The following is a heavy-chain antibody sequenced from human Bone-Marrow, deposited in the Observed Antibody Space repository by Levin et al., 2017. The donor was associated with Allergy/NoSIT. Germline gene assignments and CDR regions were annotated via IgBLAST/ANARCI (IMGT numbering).Heavy chain of an antibody. V-gene: IGHV3-7*04. CDR3: AREEAFGRGGGDVDY. D-gene: IGHD3-16*01. J-gene: IGHJ4*02. CDR2: IKEDGSVK. Sequence: GGSLRLSCAASGFTFSSYWMSWVRQAPGKGLEWVANIKEDGSVKYYVDSVKGRFTISRDNAKNSLFLQMNSLRAEDTAVYYCAREEAFGRGGGDVDYWGQGTLVTVSS. CDR1: GFTFSSYW.